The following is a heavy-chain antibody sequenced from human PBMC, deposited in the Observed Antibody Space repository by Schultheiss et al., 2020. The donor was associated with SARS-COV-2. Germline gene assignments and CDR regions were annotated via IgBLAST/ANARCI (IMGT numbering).Heavy chain of an antibody. CDR2: IPYDGSKT. J-gene: IGHJ4*01. Sequence: GESLKISCAASGFTFSSYAMHWVRQAPGKGLEWVAVIPYDGSKTYYGDSAYADSVQGRFTISRDNSKNTLYLQLNSLRAEDTAVYYCARDGEQWNFWGRGTLVTVSS. CDR3: ARDGEQWNF. CDR1: GFTFSSYA. V-gene: IGHV3-30*14. D-gene: IGHD6-19*01.